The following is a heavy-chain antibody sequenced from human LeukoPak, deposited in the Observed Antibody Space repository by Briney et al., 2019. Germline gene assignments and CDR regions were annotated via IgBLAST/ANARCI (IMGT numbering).Heavy chain of an antibody. V-gene: IGHV6-1*01. J-gene: IGHJ4*02. CDR3: AGDWTTTGTFGY. Sequence: SQTLSLTCAISGDSVSSNSAAWNWIRQSPSRGLEWLGRTYYRSKWYSDYAPSVISRITISPDTSKNEFSLQLISVTPEDTAVYYCAGDWTTTGTFGYWGQGTLVTVSS. D-gene: IGHD1-1*01. CDR1: GDSVSSNSAA. CDR2: TYYRSKWYS.